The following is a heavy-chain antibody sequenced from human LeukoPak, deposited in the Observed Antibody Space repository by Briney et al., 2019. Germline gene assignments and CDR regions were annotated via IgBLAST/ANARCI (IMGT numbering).Heavy chain of an antibody. J-gene: IGHJ4*02. V-gene: IGHV5-51*01. CDR3: ARQVATIADFDY. CDR1: GYSFSRYW. CDR2: IYPGDSDT. Sequence: GESLKISCNGSGYSFSRYWIGWVRQKPGKGLEWMGVIYPGDSDTRYSPSFQGQVTISADKSLDTAYLQWSSLEASDTAIYYCARQVATIADFDYWGQGTLVTVSS. D-gene: IGHD5-12*01.